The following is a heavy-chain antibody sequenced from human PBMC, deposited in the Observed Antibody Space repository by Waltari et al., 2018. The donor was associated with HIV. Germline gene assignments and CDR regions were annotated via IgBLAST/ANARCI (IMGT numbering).Heavy chain of an antibody. J-gene: IGHJ4*02. V-gene: IGHV3-30*03. Sequence: QVQLVESGGSVVQPGRSLRLACAASGLPFGSSDMYFLRQAPGKGREWVAHILPDGSKSYYADSVKGRFTISRDNSKNTLYLQMNSLRAEDTAVYYCARGPESGAFDYWGQGNLVTVSS. CDR3: ARGPESGAFDY. D-gene: IGHD2-15*01. CDR2: ILPDGSKS. CDR1: GLPFGSSD.